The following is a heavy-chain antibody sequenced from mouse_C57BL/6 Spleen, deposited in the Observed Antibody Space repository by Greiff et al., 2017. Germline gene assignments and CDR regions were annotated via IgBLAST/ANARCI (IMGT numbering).Heavy chain of an antibody. V-gene: IGHV1-52*01. Sequence: VQLQQPGAELVRPGSSVKLSCKASGYTFTSYWMHWVKQRPIQGLEWIGNIDPSDSETPYNQKFKDKATLTVDKSSSTAYMQLSSLTSEDSAVYYCARGPEEYYFDYWGQGTTLTVSS. J-gene: IGHJ2*01. CDR2: IDPSDSET. CDR1: GYTFTSYW. CDR3: ARGPEEYYFDY.